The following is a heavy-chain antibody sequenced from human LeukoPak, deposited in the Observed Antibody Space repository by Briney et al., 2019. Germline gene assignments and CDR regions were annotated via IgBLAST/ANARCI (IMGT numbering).Heavy chain of an antibody. CDR3: AKAGDGTVTYYYYYMDV. CDR1: GFTFGNYA. CDR2: ISGSGGST. D-gene: IGHD4-11*01. Sequence: GGSLTLSCAASGFTFGNYAMNWVRQAPGKGLEWVSAISGSGGSTYYEDSVEGRFTIYRDNSKNTLYLQMNSLRAEDTAVYYCAKAGDGTVTYYYYYMDVWGKGTTVTVSS. V-gene: IGHV3-23*01. J-gene: IGHJ6*03.